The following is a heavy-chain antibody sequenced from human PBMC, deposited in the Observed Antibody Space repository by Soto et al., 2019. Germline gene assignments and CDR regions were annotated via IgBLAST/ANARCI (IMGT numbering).Heavy chain of an antibody. D-gene: IGHD4-17*01. CDR1: GYTFTSYD. J-gene: IGHJ3*02. V-gene: IGHV1-8*01. CDR2: MNPNSGNT. CDR3: ARDLTTVTKDAFDI. Sequence: QVQLVQSGAEVKKPGASVKVSCKASGYTFTSYDINWVRQATGQGLEWMGWMNPNSGNTGYAQKFQGRVTMTRNTSISTDYMGLSSLRSEDTAVYYCARDLTTVTKDAFDIWGQGTMVTVSS.